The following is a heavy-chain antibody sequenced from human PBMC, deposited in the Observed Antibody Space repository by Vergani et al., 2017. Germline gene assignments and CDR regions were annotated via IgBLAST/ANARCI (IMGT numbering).Heavy chain of an antibody. J-gene: IGHJ4*02. D-gene: IGHD2-21*02. V-gene: IGHV5-51*01. CDR2: IYPGDSDT. CDR1: GYSFTSYW. CDR3: ARTDLASCGGDCYSSFDD. Sequence: EVQLVQSGAEVKKPGESLKISCKGSGYSFTSYWIGWVRQMPGKGLEWMGIIYPGDSDTRYSPSFQGQVTISADKSISTAYLQWSSLKASDTAMYYCARTDLASCGGDCYSSFDDWGQGTLVTVSS.